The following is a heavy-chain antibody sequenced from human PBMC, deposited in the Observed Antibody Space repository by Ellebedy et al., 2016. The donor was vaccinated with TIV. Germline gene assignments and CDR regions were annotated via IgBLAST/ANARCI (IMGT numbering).Heavy chain of an antibody. CDR2: ISSSGNSI. CDR1: GFTFRDYY. D-gene: IGHD3-22*01. V-gene: IGHV3-11*04. CDR3: ARDRIFGDSSGYYYAYFDY. Sequence: GGSLRLSCAASGFTFRDYYMSRIRQAPGKGLEWVSYISSSGNSIYYADSVKGRFTISRDNAKNSLYLQMNSLRAEDTAVYYCARDRIFGDSSGYYYAYFDYWGQGTLVTVSS. J-gene: IGHJ4*02.